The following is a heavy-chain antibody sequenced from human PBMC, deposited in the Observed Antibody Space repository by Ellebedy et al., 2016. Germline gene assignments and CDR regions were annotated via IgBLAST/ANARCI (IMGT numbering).Heavy chain of an antibody. CDR3: AATPNLDWSRYYYYYGVDV. D-gene: IGHD3-9*01. CDR2: IVVGSGYT. J-gene: IGHJ6*02. Sequence: ASVKVSCKASGFTFTTVQWVRQARGQRLEWIGWIVVGSGYTNYAQTFQERVTVTTDMSTNTAYMELSSLKSDDTAVYYCAATPNLDWSRYYYYYGVDVWGQGTTVTVSS. CDR1: GFTFTT. V-gene: IGHV1-58*01.